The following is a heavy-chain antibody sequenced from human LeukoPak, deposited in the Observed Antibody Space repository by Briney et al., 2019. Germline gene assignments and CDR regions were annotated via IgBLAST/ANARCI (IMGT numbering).Heavy chain of an antibody. CDR3: ARDGVQLEHGRPRLGYYYMDV. CDR2: INPNSGGT. J-gene: IGHJ6*03. V-gene: IGHV1-2*02. D-gene: IGHD1-1*01. CDR1: GYTFIGYY. Sequence: ASVKVSCKASGYTFIGYYMHWVRQAPGQGLEWMGWINPNSGGTNYAQKFQGRVTMTRDTSISTAYMELSRLRSDDTAVYYCARDGVQLEHGRPRLGYYYMDVWGKGTTVTVSS.